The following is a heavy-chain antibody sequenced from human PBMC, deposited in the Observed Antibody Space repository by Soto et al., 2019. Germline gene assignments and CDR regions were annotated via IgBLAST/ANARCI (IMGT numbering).Heavy chain of an antibody. D-gene: IGHD3-16*01. Sequence: QVQLQESGPGLVKPSQTLSLTCTVSGASISSGGYYWSWIRQHPGKGLEWIGYIYYRGSAYYNPSLKSRLPISVDTSKNQFSLKLSSVTAADTAVYYCATRGPKADLDYWGQGTLLTVSS. V-gene: IGHV4-31*03. CDR2: IYYRGSA. CDR1: GASISSGGYY. J-gene: IGHJ4*02. CDR3: ATRGPKADLDY.